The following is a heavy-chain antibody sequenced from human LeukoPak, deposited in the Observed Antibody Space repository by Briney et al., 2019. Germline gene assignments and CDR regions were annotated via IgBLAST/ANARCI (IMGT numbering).Heavy chain of an antibody. D-gene: IGHD3-9*01. CDR3: ARVGGYDILTGYYNDVFDY. CDR1: GYTLTGYY. CDR2: INPSGGST. V-gene: IGHV1-46*01. Sequence: ASVKVSCKASGYTLTGYYIHWVRQAPGQGLEWMGIINPSGGSTSYAQKFQGRVTMTRDMSTSTVYMELSSLRSEDTAVYYCARVGGYDILTGYYNDVFDYWGQGTLVTVSS. J-gene: IGHJ4*02.